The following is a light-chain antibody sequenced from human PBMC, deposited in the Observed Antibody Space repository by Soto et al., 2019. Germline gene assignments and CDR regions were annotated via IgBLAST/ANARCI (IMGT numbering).Light chain of an antibody. J-gene: IGKJ1*01. CDR1: QSISSW. CDR2: HAS. V-gene: IGKV1-5*01. CDR3: QQYNSFWT. Sequence: DIQMTQSPSTLSASVGDRVTITCRASQSISSWLAWYQQKPGKAPNLLIYHASSLESGVPSRFSGSGSGTEFNLTISSLQPDDFATYYCQQYNSFWTFGQGTKVEIK.